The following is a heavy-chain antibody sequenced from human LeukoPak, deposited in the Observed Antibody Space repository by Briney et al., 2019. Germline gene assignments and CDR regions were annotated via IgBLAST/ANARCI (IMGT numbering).Heavy chain of an antibody. CDR2: ISSGSSYI. D-gene: IGHD3-10*01. J-gene: IGHJ3*02. CDR1: GFSFSSYS. Sequence: GGSLRLSCAASGFSFSSYSMNWVRQAPGKGLEWVSIISSGSSYIFYAGSVKGRFTISRDNAKNSLYLQMDSLRAEDTAVYSCAREGSGRTQDDTYDIWGQGTKVTVSS. V-gene: IGHV3-21*01. CDR3: AREGSGRTQDDTYDI.